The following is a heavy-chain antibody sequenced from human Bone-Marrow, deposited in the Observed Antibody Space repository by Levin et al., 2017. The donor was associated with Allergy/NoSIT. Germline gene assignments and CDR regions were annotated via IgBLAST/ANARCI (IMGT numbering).Heavy chain of an antibody. CDR2: ISGSGGST. J-gene: IGHJ3*02. CDR3: AKVALGGIFGVAPGAFDS. CDR1: GFTFSSYA. D-gene: IGHD3-3*01. V-gene: IGHV3-23*01. Sequence: PGGSLRLSCAASGFTFSSYAMSWVRQAPGKGLEWVSAISGSGGSTYYADSVKGRFTISRDNSKNTLYLQMNSLRAEDTAVYYCAKVALGGIFGVAPGAFDSWGQGTMVTVSS.